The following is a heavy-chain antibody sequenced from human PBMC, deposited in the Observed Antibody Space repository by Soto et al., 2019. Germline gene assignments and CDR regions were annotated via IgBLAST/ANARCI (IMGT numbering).Heavy chain of an antibody. D-gene: IGHD1-26*01. V-gene: IGHV4-59*01. CDR3: ARRESNWFDP. CDR1: GGSISSYY. J-gene: IGHJ5*02. CDR2: IYCSGST. Sequence: SETLSLTCTVSGGSISSYYWSWIRQPPGKGLEWIGYIYCSGSTNYNPSLKSRVTISVDTSKNQFSLKLSSVTAADTAVYYCARRESNWFDPWGQGTLVTVSS.